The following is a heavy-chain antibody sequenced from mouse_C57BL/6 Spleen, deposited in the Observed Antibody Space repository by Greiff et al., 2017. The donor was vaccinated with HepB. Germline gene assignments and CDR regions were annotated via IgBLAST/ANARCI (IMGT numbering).Heavy chain of an antibody. CDR3: TRPLWLRPYFDV. Sequence: VQLKESGTVLARPGASVKMSCKTSGYTFTSYWMHWVKQRPGQGLEWIGAIYPGNSDTSYNQKFKGKAKLTAVTSASTAYMELSSLTNEDSAVYYCTRPLWLRPYFDVWGTGTTVTVSS. J-gene: IGHJ1*03. CDR2: IYPGNSDT. D-gene: IGHD2-2*01. V-gene: IGHV1-5*01. CDR1: GYTFTSYW.